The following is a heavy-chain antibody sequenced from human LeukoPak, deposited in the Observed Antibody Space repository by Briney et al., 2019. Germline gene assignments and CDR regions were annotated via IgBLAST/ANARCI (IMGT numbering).Heavy chain of an antibody. CDR1: GFTLKTYS. D-gene: IGHD1-26*01. V-gene: IGHV3-21*01. Sequence: SGGSLRLSCAASGFTLKTYSTNWVRQAPGKGLEWVSSISSSSSYIYYADSVKGRFTISRDNAKNSLYLQMNSLRAEDTAVYYCARAYSETYGLGYYYMDVWGKGTTVTISS. CDR2: ISSSSSYI. J-gene: IGHJ6*03. CDR3: ARAYSETYGLGYYYMDV.